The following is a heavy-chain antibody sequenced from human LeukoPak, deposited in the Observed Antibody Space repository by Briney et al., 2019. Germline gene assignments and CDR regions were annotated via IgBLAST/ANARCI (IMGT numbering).Heavy chain of an antibody. J-gene: IGHJ3*02. D-gene: IGHD6-19*01. Sequence: PSETLSLTCTVSGGSISSGSYYWSWIRQPAGKGLEWIGRIHAGGSTYYNPSLKSRVTISEDTSKNQFSLKLSSVTAADTAVYYCARDRSSSAYDAFEIWGQGTMVTVSP. CDR2: IHAGGST. CDR1: GGSISSGSYY. V-gene: IGHV4-61*02. CDR3: ARDRSSSAYDAFEI.